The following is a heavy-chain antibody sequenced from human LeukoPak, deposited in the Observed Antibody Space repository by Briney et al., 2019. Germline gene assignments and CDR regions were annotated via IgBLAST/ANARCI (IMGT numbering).Heavy chain of an antibody. J-gene: IGHJ5*02. V-gene: IGHV4-34*01. CDR1: GGSFSGYY. D-gene: IGHD1-26*01. CDR3: AIDFYYSGFDP. Sequence: SETLSLTCAVSGGSFSGYYWSWIRQPPGEGLEWIGEINHSGSTNYNPSLKSRVTISVDTSKKQFSLKLSTVTAADTAVYYCAIDFYYSGFDPWGQGTLVTVSS. CDR2: INHSGST.